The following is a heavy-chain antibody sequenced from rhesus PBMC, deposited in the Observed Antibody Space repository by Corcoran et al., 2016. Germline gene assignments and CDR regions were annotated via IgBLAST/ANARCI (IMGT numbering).Heavy chain of an antibody. Sequence: QVQLQESGPGLVKPSETLSLTCAVSGGSISRNYWSWIRQPPGKGLERMGRIYGRGGTPTYTPSLKSRVTISRDTSKTQFSLKLSSVTAADTAVYYWARGRVLYWSFDYWGQGVLVTVSS. CDR1: GGSISRNY. J-gene: IGHJ4*01. D-gene: IGHD2-21*01. V-gene: IGHV4-147*01. CDR2: IYGRGGTP. CDR3: ARGRVLYWSFDY.